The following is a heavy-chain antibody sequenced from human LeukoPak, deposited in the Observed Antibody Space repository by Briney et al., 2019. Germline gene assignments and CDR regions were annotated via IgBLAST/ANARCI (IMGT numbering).Heavy chain of an antibody. CDR3: ARESVAAAGTKAFDI. J-gene: IGHJ3*02. V-gene: IGHV4-59*01. CDR2: IFYSGST. Sequence: SETLSLTCTVSGASISTYYWSWIRQPPWRGLQWIGYIFYSGSTNCNPSLESRVTISLDTSKNQFSLKLTSVTAADTAVYYCARESVAAAGTKAFDIWGQGTMVTVSS. D-gene: IGHD6-13*01. CDR1: GASISTYY.